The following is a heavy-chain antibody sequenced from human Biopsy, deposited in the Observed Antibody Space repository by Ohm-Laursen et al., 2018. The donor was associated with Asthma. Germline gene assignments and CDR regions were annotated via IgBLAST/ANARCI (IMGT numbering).Heavy chain of an antibody. Sequence: SETLSLTCPVSGDSFTYPGYYWSWVRQLPGRGLEWIGYIHYSGSAYYNPSLKSRISMSVDMSKKQFSLEVRSVTAADTAVYFCARVQSYGDIHFGLDVWGQGTTVTVSS. V-gene: IGHV4-31*02. CDR3: ARVQSYGDIHFGLDV. CDR2: IHYSGSA. CDR1: GDSFTYPGYY. J-gene: IGHJ6*02. D-gene: IGHD2-21*02.